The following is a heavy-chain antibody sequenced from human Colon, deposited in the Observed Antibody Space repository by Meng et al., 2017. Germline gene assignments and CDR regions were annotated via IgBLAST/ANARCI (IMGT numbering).Heavy chain of an antibody. V-gene: IGHV4-34*01. J-gene: IGHJ1*01. CDR1: GGSFSGYY. CDR3: ARGRYRYSGSYSKGAEYFQH. CDR2: INHSGST. D-gene: IGHD1-26*01. Sequence: QGRLPQWGAGLLKPSETLSLTCAVYGGSFSGYYWSWIRQPPGKGLERIGEINHSGSTNYNPSLKSRVTISVDTSKNQFSLKLSSVTAADTAVYYCARGRYRYSGSYSKGAEYFQHWGQGTLVTVSS.